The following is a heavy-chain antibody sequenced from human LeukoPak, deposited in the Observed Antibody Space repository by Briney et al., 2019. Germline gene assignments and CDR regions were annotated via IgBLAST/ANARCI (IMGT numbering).Heavy chain of an antibody. Sequence: ASVKVSCKASGYTFTSYGISWVRQAPGQGLEWMGWISAYNGNTNYAQKLQGRVTMTTDTSTSTAYMELRSLRSDDTAVYYCARELGSTYYYYGMDVWGQGTTVTVSS. D-gene: IGHD1-14*01. V-gene: IGHV1-18*01. CDR1: GYTFTSYG. CDR3: ARELGSTYYYYGMDV. J-gene: IGHJ6*02. CDR2: ISAYNGNT.